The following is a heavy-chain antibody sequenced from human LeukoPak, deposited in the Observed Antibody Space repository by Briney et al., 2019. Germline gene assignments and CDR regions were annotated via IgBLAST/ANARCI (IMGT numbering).Heavy chain of an antibody. Sequence: PGGSLRLSCAASGFTFSNAWMSWVRQAPGKGLEWVGRIKSKTDGGTTDYAAPVKGRFTISRDDSKNTLYLQMNSLKTEDTAVYYCTTDRGSSGYCTNWGQGTLVTVSS. CDR1: GFTFSNAW. J-gene: IGHJ4*02. V-gene: IGHV3-15*01. CDR3: TTDRGSSGYCTN. CDR2: IKSKTDGGTT. D-gene: IGHD3-22*01.